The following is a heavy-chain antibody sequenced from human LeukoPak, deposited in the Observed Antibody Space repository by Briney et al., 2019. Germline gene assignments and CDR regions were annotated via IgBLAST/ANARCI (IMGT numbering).Heavy chain of an antibody. CDR1: GFTFNKYA. J-gene: IGHJ4*02. V-gene: IGHV3-30*01. CDR2: ISYDESNK. Sequence: GRSLRLSCAASGFTFNKYALHWVRQAPGKGLEWVAIISYDESNKFYADSVKDRFTISRDNSNNTLYLQMNSLRAEDTAVYYCASRGAAYIRYWGQGTLVAVSS. D-gene: IGHD1-26*01. CDR3: ASRGAAYIRY.